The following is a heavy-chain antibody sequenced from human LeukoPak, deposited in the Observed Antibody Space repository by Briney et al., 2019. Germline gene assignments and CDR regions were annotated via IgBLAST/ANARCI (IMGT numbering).Heavy chain of an antibody. D-gene: IGHD1-1*01. CDR3: ARFLLWARNWNDDGDAFDI. V-gene: IGHV1-2*02. Sequence: ASVKVSCKASGYTFTGYYMHWVRQAPGQGLEWMGWTNPNSGGTNYAQKFQGRVTMTRDTSISTAYMELSRLRSDDTAVYYCARFLLWARNWNDDGDAFDIWGQGTMVTVSS. CDR2: TNPNSGGT. CDR1: GYTFTGYY. J-gene: IGHJ3*02.